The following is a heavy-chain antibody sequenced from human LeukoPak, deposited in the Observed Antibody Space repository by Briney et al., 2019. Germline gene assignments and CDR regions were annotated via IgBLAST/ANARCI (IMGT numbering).Heavy chain of an antibody. D-gene: IGHD1-1*01. CDR3: ARGRATGSPTARRCYSYYMDV. V-gene: IGHV4-34*01. CDR2: INHSGST. Sequence: TSSETLSLTCAVYGGSFSGYHWSWIRQPPGKGLEWIGEINHSGSTNYNPSLKSRVTISVDTSKNQFSLNLSSVTAADTAVYFCARGRATGSPTARRCYSYYMDVWGKGTTVTVSS. J-gene: IGHJ6*03. CDR1: GGSFSGYH.